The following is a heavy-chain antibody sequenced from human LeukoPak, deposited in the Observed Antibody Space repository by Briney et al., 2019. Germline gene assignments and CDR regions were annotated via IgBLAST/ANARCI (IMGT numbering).Heavy chain of an antibody. V-gene: IGHV4-4*09. J-gene: IGHJ4*02. Sequence: SETLSLTCTVSGDSISNYYWSWIRQPPGKGLEWIGYIYTSGSTNYNPSLKSRLTISVDTSKNQFSLKLSSVTAADTAVYYCAASIAARPIDYWGQGTLVTVSS. CDR3: AASIAARPIDY. D-gene: IGHD6-6*01. CDR1: GDSISNYY. CDR2: IYTSGST.